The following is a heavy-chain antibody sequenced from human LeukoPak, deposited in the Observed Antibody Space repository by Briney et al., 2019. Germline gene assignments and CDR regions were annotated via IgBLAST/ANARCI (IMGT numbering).Heavy chain of an antibody. CDR2: IRSKANSYAT. J-gene: IGHJ5*02. Sequence: GGSLKLSCAASGFTFSGSAMHWVRQASGKGLEWVGRIRSKANSYATAYAASVKGRFTISRDDSKNTAYLQMNSLKTEDTAVYYCTRHSCSWFHNWFDPWGQGTLVTVSS. D-gene: IGHD6-13*01. V-gene: IGHV3-73*01. CDR1: GFTFSGSA. CDR3: TRHSCSWFHNWFDP.